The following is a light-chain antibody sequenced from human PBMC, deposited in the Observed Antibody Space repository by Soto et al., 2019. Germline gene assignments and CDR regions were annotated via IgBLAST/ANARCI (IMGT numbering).Light chain of an antibody. Sequence: EIVMTQSPATLSVSPGERATLSCRASQSVSSNLAWYQQKPGQAPRLLIYGASTRATGIPARFSGSGSGTEFTLTISSLQSEDFAVYYCQQYNTWSQWTFGQGTKVEIK. CDR3: QQYNTWSQWT. CDR2: GAS. V-gene: IGKV3-15*01. J-gene: IGKJ1*01. CDR1: QSVSSN.